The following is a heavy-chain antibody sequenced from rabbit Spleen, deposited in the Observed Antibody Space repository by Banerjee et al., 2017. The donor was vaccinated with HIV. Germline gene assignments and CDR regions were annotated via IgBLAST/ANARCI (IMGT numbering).Heavy chain of an antibody. CDR2: TYTSSSGNT. D-gene: IGHD6-1*01. V-gene: IGHV1S45*01. Sequence: QEQLEESGGGLVKPGGTLTLTCKASGIDFSSYYYMCWVRQAPGKGLEWIACTYTSSSGNTWYASWAKGRFTISKTSSTTVTLQMTSLTAADTATYFCARGAAGVYGYATLWGPGTLVTVS. CDR1: GIDFSSYYY. CDR3: ARGAAGVYGYATL. J-gene: IGHJ4*01.